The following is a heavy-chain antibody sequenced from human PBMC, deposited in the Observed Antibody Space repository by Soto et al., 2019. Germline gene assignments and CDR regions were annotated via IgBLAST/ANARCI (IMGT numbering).Heavy chain of an antibody. CDR1: GFTFSNYG. J-gene: IGHJ6*02. CDR2: IIYDGSNK. D-gene: IGHD2-2*01. Sequence: QVQLVESGGGVVQAGTSLRLSCAASGFTFSNYGMHWVRQTPGKGLEWVALIIYDGSNKYYADSVKGRFTISRDNSKNTLYLQVNSLRAEETAVYYCAKSRDAYNFYFYYGMDVWGQGTTVTVSS. CDR3: AKSRDAYNFYFYYGMDV. V-gene: IGHV3-30*18.